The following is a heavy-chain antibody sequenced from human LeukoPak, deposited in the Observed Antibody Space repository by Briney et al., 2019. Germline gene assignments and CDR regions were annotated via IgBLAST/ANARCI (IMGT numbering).Heavy chain of an antibody. CDR2: INHSGST. J-gene: IGHJ4*02. CDR1: GGSFSGYY. CDR3: ARGVGLLYYFDY. Sequence: SETLSLTCAVYGGSFSGYYWSWIRQPPGKGLEWIGEINHSGSTNYNPSLKSRVTISVDTSKNQFSLKLSSVTAADTAVYYCARGVGLLYYFDYWGQGTLVTVSS. V-gene: IGHV4-34*01. D-gene: IGHD1-26*01.